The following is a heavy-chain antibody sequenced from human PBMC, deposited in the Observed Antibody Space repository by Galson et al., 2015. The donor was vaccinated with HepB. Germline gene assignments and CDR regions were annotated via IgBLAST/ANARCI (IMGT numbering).Heavy chain of an antibody. J-gene: IGHJ6*02. CDR3: AREGSGSYRYGMDV. CDR2: INTNTGNP. Sequence: SVKVSCKVSGYTFTTYAMNWVRQAPGQGLELMGWINTNTGNPTYAQGFTGRFVISLDTSVSTAYLQISSLKDEDTAVYYCAREGSGSYRYGMDVWGQGTTVTVSS. CDR1: GYTFTTYA. V-gene: IGHV7-4-1*02. D-gene: IGHD1-26*01.